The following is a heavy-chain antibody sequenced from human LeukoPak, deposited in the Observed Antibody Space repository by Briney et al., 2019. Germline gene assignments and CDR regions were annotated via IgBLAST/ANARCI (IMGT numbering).Heavy chain of an antibody. CDR1: GFTLSSYN. Sequence: GGSLRLSCAASGFTLSSYNMNWVRQAPGKGLEWVSSISRSSSTYIFYADSVKGRFTISRDNAKNSLYLQMNSLRAEDTAVYYCARETVGASDYWGQGTLVTVSS. CDR2: ISRSSSTYI. V-gene: IGHV3-21*01. CDR3: ARETVGASDY. D-gene: IGHD1-26*01. J-gene: IGHJ4*02.